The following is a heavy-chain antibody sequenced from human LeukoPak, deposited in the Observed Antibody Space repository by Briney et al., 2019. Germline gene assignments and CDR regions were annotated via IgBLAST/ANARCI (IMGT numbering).Heavy chain of an antibody. CDR3: ARGLRRYCSGGSCYVYSYYYYYMDV. V-gene: IGHV4-34*01. Sequence: SETLSLTFVVSGGFVSSYYWSWIRQPPGKGLEWIGEINHSGSTNYNPSLKSRVTISVDTSKNQFSLKLSSVTAADTAVYYCARGLRRYCSGGSCYVYSYYYYYMDVWGKGTTVTVSS. CDR1: GGFVSSYY. CDR2: INHSGST. J-gene: IGHJ6*03. D-gene: IGHD2-15*01.